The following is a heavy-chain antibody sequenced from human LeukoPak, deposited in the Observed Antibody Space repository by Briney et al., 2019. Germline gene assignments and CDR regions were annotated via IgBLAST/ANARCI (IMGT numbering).Heavy chain of an antibody. Sequence: SETLSLTCAVYGGSFSGYYWSWIRQPPGKGLEWIGEINHSGSTNYNPSLKSRVTISVDTSKNQFSLKLSSVTAADTAVYYCARVAPWGYIDYWGQGTLVTVSS. CDR1: GGSFSGYY. CDR2: INHSGST. D-gene: IGHD5-12*01. V-gene: IGHV4-34*01. J-gene: IGHJ4*02. CDR3: ARVAPWGYIDY.